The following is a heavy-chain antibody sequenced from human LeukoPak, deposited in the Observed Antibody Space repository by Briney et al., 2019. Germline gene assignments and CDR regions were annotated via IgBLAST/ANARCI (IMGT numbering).Heavy chain of an antibody. V-gene: IGHV3-11*04. CDR3: ARVALTIFGVVIQYYFDY. Sequence: PGGSLRLSCAASGFTVSSNYMSWVRQAPGKGLEWVSYISSSGSTIYYADSVKGRFTISRDNAKNSLYLQMNSLRAEDTAVYYCARVALTIFGVVIQYYFDYWGQGTLVTVSS. CDR2: ISSSGSTI. D-gene: IGHD3-3*01. CDR1: GFTVSSNY. J-gene: IGHJ4*02.